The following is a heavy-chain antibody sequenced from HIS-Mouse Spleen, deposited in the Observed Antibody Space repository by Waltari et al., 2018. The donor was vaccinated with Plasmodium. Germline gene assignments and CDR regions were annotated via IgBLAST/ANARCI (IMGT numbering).Heavy chain of an antibody. CDR2: IKQDGSEK. CDR3: ASSWYWYFDL. J-gene: IGHJ2*01. V-gene: IGHV3-7*01. CDR1: GFTFSSYW. D-gene: IGHD6-13*01. Sequence: EVQLVESGGGLVQPGGPLRRSCAASGFTFSSYWMSWVRQASGKGLEWVANIKQDGSEKYYVDSVKGRFTISRDNAKNSLYLQMNSLRAEDTAVYYCASSWYWYFDLWGRGTLVTVSS.